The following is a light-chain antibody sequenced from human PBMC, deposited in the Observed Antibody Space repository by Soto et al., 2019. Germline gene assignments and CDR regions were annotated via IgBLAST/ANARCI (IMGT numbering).Light chain of an antibody. CDR2: GAS. Sequence: EIVMTQSPATLSVSPGERATLSCRASQSVSSNLAWYQQKPGQPPRLLIYGASTRATGIPARFSGSGSGTEFTLTISSLQSEDFAVYCCQQYNNWPQTFGLGTKLEIK. CDR3: QQYNNWPQT. CDR1: QSVSSN. V-gene: IGKV3-15*01. J-gene: IGKJ2*01.